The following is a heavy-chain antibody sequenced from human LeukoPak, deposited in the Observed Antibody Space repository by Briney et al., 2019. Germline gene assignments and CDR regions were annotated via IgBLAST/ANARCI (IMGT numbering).Heavy chain of an antibody. D-gene: IGHD2-2*01. CDR1: GGSISSYY. Sequence: SETLSLTCTVSGGSISSYYWSWIRQPPGKGLEWIGYIYYSGSTNYNPSLKSRVTISVDTSKNQLSLKLSFVTAADTAVYYCACGSSTSSGFDYWGQGTLVTVSS. CDR3: ACGSSTSSGFDY. J-gene: IGHJ4*02. V-gene: IGHV4-59*08. CDR2: IYYSGST.